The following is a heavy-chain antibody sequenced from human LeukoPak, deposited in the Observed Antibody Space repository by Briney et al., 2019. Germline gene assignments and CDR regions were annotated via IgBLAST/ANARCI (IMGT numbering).Heavy chain of an antibody. CDR3: ARDSGGEIDY. J-gene: IGHJ4*02. V-gene: IGHV3-30-3*01. Sequence: GGSLRLSCAASEFTFSTYAMDWVRQAPGKGLEWVAIISYDGFNKYYADSVKGRFIISRDNSKNTLYLQMDSLRGEDMAVYYCARDSGGEIDYWGQGTLVTVSS. CDR1: EFTFSTYA. CDR2: ISYDGFNK. D-gene: IGHD2-15*01.